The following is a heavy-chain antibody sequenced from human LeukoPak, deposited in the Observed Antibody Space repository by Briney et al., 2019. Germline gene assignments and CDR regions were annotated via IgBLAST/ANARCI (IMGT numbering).Heavy chain of an antibody. CDR1: GGSISSSSYY. CDR3: ARDACSGYDYLPDC. Sequence: SETLSLTCTVSGGSISSSSYYWGWIRQPPGKGLEWIGTIYYSGSTYYKPSLKSRVTISLDTSKNQFFLKLSSMTAADTAVYYCARDACSGYDYLPDCWGQGTLVTVSS. D-gene: IGHD5-12*01. V-gene: IGHV4-39*07. CDR2: IYYSGST. J-gene: IGHJ4*02.